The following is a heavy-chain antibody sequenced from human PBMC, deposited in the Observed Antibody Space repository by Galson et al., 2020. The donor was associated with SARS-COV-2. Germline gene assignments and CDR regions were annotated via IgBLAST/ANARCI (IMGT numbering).Heavy chain of an antibody. CDR2: IYPGDSDT. CDR1: GYSFTSYW. D-gene: IGHD5-12*01. V-gene: IGHV5-51*01. CDR3: ARRGYRDFDSMYFAMDV. J-gene: IGHJ6*02. Sequence: GGSLRLSCKGSGYSFTSYWIGWVRQMPGKGLEWMGIIYPGDSDTKFSPSFQGQVTMSADKSISTAYLQWSSLRASDTAIYYCARRGYRDFDSMYFAMDVWGQGTTVTVTS.